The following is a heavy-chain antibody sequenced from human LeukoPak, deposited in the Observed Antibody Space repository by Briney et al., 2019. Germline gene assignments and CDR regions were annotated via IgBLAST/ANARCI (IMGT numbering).Heavy chain of an antibody. Sequence: SETLSLTCIVSGGSISSYHWSWIRQPPGKGLEWIGYIYYSGSTYYNPSLRSRVTISVDTSKNQFSLKLSSVTAADTAVYYCAREDTAMVGFDYWGQGTLVTVSS. CDR1: GGSISSYH. V-gene: IGHV4-30-4*08. D-gene: IGHD5-18*01. CDR2: IYYSGST. J-gene: IGHJ4*02. CDR3: AREDTAMVGFDY.